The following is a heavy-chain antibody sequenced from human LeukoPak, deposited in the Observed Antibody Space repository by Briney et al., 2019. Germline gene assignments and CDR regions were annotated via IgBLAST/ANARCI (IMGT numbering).Heavy chain of an antibody. D-gene: IGHD3-3*01. V-gene: IGHV4-59*01. Sequence: SETLSLTCTVSGGSISSYYWSWIRQPPGKGLEWIGYIYYSGSTNYNPSLKSRVTISVDTSKNQFSLKLSSVTAADTAVYYCARGGDFWSGHYHFDYWGQGTLVTVSS. J-gene: IGHJ4*02. CDR1: GGSISSYY. CDR3: ARGGDFWSGHYHFDY. CDR2: IYYSGST.